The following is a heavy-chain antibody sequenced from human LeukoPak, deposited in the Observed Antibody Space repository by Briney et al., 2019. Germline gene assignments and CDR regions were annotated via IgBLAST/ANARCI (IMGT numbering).Heavy chain of an antibody. CDR2: INHSGST. CDR1: GGSFSGYY. D-gene: IGHD3-10*01. CDR3: ASAPFLWFGEFDY. V-gene: IGHV4-34*01. J-gene: IGHJ4*02. Sequence: NPSETLSLTCAVYGGSFSGYYWSWIRQPPGKGLEWIGEINHSGSTNYNPSLKSRVTISVDTSKNQFSLKLSSVTAADTAVYYCASAPFLWFGEFDYWGQGTLVTVSS.